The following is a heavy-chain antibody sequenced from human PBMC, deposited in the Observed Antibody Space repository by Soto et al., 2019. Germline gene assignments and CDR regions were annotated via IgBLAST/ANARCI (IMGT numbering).Heavy chain of an antibody. Sequence: EVQLVESGGGLVQPGESLRLSRAASGFTFNDYWMHWVRQVPGKGLVWVSRINTDGSSTSYADSVKGRVTSSRDNAKNTLSLKMSSLRVEATAVYHCAKNQGVELVPLATVDWFDAWGQGSVVTVSS. V-gene: IGHV3-74*01. J-gene: IGHJ5*02. CDR2: INTDGSST. CDR3: AKNQGVELVPLATVDWFDA. D-gene: IGHD1-26*01. CDR1: GFTFNDYW.